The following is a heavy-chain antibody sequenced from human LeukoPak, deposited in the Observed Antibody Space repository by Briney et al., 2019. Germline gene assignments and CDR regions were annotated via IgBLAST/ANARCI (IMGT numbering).Heavy chain of an antibody. V-gene: IGHV3-30*04. Sequence: PGGSLRLSCAASGFTFSSYAMHWVRQAPGKGLEWVAVISYDGSNKYYADSVKGRFTISRDNSKNTLYLQMNSLRAGDTAVYYCARDVGSGWSDWGQGTLVTVSS. J-gene: IGHJ4*02. CDR3: ARDVGSGWSD. CDR1: GFTFSSYA. D-gene: IGHD6-19*01. CDR2: ISYDGSNK.